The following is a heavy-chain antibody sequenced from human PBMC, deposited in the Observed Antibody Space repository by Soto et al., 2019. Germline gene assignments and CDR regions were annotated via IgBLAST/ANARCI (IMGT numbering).Heavy chain of an antibody. J-gene: IGHJ4*02. CDR1: GYTFTLFG. CDR2: ISPYNGDT. D-gene: IGHD2-2*02. Sequence: QVQLVQSGAEVKKPGASVKVSCTTSGYTFTLFGITWVRQAPGQGLKWMGWISPYNGDTKYAEKLEGRVTLTKDTSTDTAYMELTSLTSDDTAEYYGERGGQYRSFDYWGQGTLVTVSS. V-gene: IGHV1-18*01. CDR3: ERGGQYRSFDY.